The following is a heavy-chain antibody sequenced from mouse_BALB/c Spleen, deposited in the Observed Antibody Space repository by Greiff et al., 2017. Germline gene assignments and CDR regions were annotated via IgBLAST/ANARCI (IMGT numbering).Heavy chain of an antibody. CDR1: GFTFSSYT. D-gene: IGHD4-1*01. J-gene: IGHJ2*01. Sequence: EVMLVESGGGLVKPGGSLKLSCAASGFTFSSYTMSWVRQTPEKRLEWVATISSGGGSTYYPDTVKGRFTISRDNAKNTLYLQMSSLKSEDTAMYYCARHGLGRVLSYFDYWGQGTTLTVSS. CDR3: ARHGLGRVLSYFDY. V-gene: IGHV5-12-1*01. CDR2: ISSGGGST.